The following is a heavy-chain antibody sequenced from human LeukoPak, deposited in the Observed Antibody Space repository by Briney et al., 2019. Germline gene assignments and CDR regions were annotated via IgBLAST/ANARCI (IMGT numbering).Heavy chain of an antibody. CDR1: GGSFSGYY. CDR2: INRSGST. D-gene: IGHD5-18*01. J-gene: IGHJ6*02. CDR3: ARARSGYSYGYYYYYGMDV. V-gene: IGHV4-34*01. Sequence: PSETLSLTCAVYGGSFSGYYWSWIRHPPGKGLEWIGEINRSGSTNYNPSLKGRVTISVDTSKNQFSLKLSSVTAADTAVYYCARARSGYSYGYYYYYGMDVWGQGTTVTVSS.